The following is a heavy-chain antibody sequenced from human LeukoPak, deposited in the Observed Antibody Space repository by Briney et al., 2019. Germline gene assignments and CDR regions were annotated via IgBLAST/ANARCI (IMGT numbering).Heavy chain of an antibody. CDR1: GYSISSGYY. D-gene: IGHD5-18*01. Sequence: SETLSLTCAVSGYSISSGYYWGWIRQPPGKGLEWIGSIYHSGSTYSNPSLKSRVTISVDPSKNQFSLKLRSVTAADTAVYYCARRYMDTAMFDWFDPWGQGTLVTVSS. CDR3: ARRYMDTAMFDWFDP. CDR2: IYHSGST. J-gene: IGHJ5*02. V-gene: IGHV4-38-2*01.